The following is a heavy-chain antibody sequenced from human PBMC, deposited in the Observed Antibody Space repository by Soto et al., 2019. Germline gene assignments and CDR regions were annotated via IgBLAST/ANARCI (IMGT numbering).Heavy chain of an antibody. CDR3: ARVKSNTNFDC. D-gene: IGHD3-3*01. Sequence: QVQLVESGGGLVKPGGSLRLSCAVSGFTFSDYYMGWVRQAPGKGLEWISYITRSSSYTNYADSVKGRFTISRDNAKNSLYLQMDSLRAEDTAVYYCARVKSNTNFDCWGQGTLVTVSS. CDR2: ITRSSSYT. J-gene: IGHJ4*02. CDR1: GFTFSDYY. V-gene: IGHV3-11*06.